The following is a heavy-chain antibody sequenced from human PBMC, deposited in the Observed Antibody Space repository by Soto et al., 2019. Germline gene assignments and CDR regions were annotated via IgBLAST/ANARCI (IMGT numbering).Heavy chain of an antibody. D-gene: IGHD3-10*01. CDR1: GGSISSYY. J-gene: IGHJ6*02. CDR3: ARLNWVWFGEDKLFYYYGMDV. Sequence: SETLSLTCTVSGGSISSYYWSWIRQPPGKGLEWIGYIYYSGSTNYNPSLKSRVTISVDTSKNQFSLKLSSVTAADTAVYYCARLNWVWFGEDKLFYYYGMDVWGQGTTVTVSS. CDR2: IYYSGST. V-gene: IGHV4-59*08.